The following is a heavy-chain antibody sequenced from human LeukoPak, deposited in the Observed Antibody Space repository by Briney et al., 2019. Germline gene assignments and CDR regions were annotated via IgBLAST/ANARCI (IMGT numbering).Heavy chain of an antibody. J-gene: IGHJ2*01. CDR1: GGSIFSYY. V-gene: IGHV4-4*08. D-gene: IGHD3-22*01. CDR2: IYSNGIT. Sequence: SETLSLTCTVSGGSIFSYYWNWIRQSPGKGLEWLGYIYSNGITNYSPSLRSRGTISIATSKNQFSLRLASVTAADTAMYYCARRAYFDSSGYPPTSGYFDLWGRGTLVTVSS. CDR3: ARRAYFDSSGYPPTSGYFDL.